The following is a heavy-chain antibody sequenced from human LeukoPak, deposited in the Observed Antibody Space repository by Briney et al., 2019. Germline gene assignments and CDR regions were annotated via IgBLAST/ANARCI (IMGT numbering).Heavy chain of an antibody. CDR3: ARAEDGCSSASCYGH. V-gene: IGHV4-61*02. CDR1: GGSISSGIYY. CDR2: ISTSGDT. D-gene: IGHD2-2*01. J-gene: IGHJ4*02. Sequence: SETLSLTCSVSGGSISSGIYYWSWIRQSAEKGLEWIGRISTSGDTNYNPSLKSRVTISIDMSKSQFSLKLSSVGAADTAVYFCARAEDGCSSASCYGHWGQGTLVTVSS.